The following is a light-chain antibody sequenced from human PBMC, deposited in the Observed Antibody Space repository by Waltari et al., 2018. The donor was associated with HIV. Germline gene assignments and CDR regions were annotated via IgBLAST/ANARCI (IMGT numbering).Light chain of an antibody. Sequence: QSVLTQPPSASATPGQRFTISCSVSSSTIGSNTVTWYQQFSGPAPKLLISSNDQRPAGVPDRFSGAKSGTSASLGITGLQSEDEADYYCAAWDDNLDAYVFGTGTKVTVL. CDR1: SSTIGSNT. CDR2: SND. J-gene: IGLJ1*01. V-gene: IGLV1-44*01. CDR3: AAWDDNLDAYV.